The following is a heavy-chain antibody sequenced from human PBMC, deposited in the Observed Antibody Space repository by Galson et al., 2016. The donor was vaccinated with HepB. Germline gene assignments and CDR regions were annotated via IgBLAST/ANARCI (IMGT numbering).Heavy chain of an antibody. J-gene: IGHJ4*02. CDR1: GYTFTSYA. CDR2: INTGNGNT. CDR3: ARDRWLVPDDY. Sequence: SVKVSFKASGYTFTSYAMHWVRQAPGQRLEWMGWINTGNGNTKYSQKFQGRVTITRDTSASTAYMELSSLRSEDTAVYYCARDRWLVPDDYWGQGTLVTVSS. D-gene: IGHD6-19*01. V-gene: IGHV1-3*04.